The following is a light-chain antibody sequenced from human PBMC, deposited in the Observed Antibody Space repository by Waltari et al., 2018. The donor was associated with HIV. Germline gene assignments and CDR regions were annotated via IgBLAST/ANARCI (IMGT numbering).Light chain of an antibody. J-gene: IGLJ1*01. Sequence: QSVLTQPPSASGTPGQRVTISCSGSSSNIGSNTVHWYQQLPGPAPKLLIYSNNQRPSGVPDRCSGSKSGTAASLAISGLQSEDEADYVCAAWDDSLNGDVFGTGTKVTVL. CDR2: SNN. CDR1: SSNIGSNT. CDR3: AAWDDSLNGDV. V-gene: IGLV1-44*01.